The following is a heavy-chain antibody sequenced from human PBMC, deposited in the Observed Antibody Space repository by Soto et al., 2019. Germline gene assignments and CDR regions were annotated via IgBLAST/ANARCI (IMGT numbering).Heavy chain of an antibody. CDR3: ARDREYYYDSSGNYYYHYGLDV. Sequence: QVQLVESGAEVKKPGASVKVSCKASGYTFTDYGISWVRQAPGQGLEWRGWISGYNGKTKYAQKFQGRVTMTTDTPTNTAYMELRSLRSDDTAVYYCARDREYYYDSSGNYYYHYGLDVWGQGTTVTVS. V-gene: IGHV1-18*04. D-gene: IGHD3-22*01. CDR1: GYTFTDYG. J-gene: IGHJ6*02. CDR2: ISGYNGKT.